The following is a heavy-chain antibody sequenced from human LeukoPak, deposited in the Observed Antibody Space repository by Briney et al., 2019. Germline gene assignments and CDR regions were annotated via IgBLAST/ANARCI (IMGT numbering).Heavy chain of an antibody. CDR3: ARDTGGGYYYDSSGYAY. D-gene: IGHD3-22*01. Sequence: ASVKVSCKASGYTFTSYDINWVRQATGQGLEWMGWMNPNSGNTGYSQKFQGRVAMTRNTSISTAYMELSSLRSEDTAVYYCARDTGGGYYYDSSGYAYWGQGTLVTVSS. CDR2: MNPNSGNT. V-gene: IGHV1-8*01. CDR1: GYTFTSYD. J-gene: IGHJ4*02.